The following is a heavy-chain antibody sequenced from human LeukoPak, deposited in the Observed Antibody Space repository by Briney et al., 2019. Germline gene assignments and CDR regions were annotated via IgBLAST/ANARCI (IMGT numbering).Heavy chain of an antibody. Sequence: PGRSLRLSCAASGFTFSSYGMHWARQAPGKGLEWVAVISYDGSNKYYADSVKGRFTISRDNSKNTLYLQMNSLRAEDTAVYYCARERGSSAPYYFDYWGQGTLVTVSS. CDR3: ARERGSSAPYYFDY. CDR1: GFTFSSYG. CDR2: ISYDGSNK. D-gene: IGHD3-10*01. J-gene: IGHJ4*02. V-gene: IGHV3-30*03.